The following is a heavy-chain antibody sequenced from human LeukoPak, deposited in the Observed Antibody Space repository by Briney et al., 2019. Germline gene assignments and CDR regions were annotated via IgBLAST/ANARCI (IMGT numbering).Heavy chain of an antibody. CDR3: ARQHCSGVSCYDFFDY. V-gene: IGHV4-59*08. J-gene: IGHJ4*02. CDR2: IYYNGST. D-gene: IGHD2-15*01. CDR1: GDSISYYS. Sequence: PSETLSLTCSVSGDSISYYSWSWVRQPPGKGLEWIGYIYYNGSTNYNPSLKSRVTISVGTSKNQFSLRLSSVTAADSAVYYCARQHCSGVSCYDFFDYWGQGTLVTVSS.